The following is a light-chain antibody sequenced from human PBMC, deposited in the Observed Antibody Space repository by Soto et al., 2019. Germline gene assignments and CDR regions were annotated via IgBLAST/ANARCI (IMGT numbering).Light chain of an antibody. CDR2: GAS. V-gene: IGKV3-15*01. CDR1: QSVSSN. CDR3: QLYNNWPRT. Sequence: EIVMTQSPATLSVSPGERATLSCRASQSVSSNLAWYQQKPGQAPRLLIYGASTRATGIPARFSGGGSGTEVTLTTRSLHSEAFAVYYCQLYNNWPRTFGQGTKVEIK. J-gene: IGKJ1*01.